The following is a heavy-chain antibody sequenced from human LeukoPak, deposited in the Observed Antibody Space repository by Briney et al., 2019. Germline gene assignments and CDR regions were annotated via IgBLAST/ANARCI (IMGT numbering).Heavy chain of an antibody. CDR3: GRPCGAMPIDY. Sequence: ASVKVSCKASGYTFTGYYMHSVRQAPGQGLEWMGWINPNSGGTNYAQKFQGRVTMTRDTSISTAYMELSGLRSDDTAVYYCGRPCGAMPIDYWGQGTLVTVSS. CDR1: GYTFTGYY. V-gene: IGHV1-2*02. D-gene: IGHD3-16*01. CDR2: INPNSGGT. J-gene: IGHJ4*02.